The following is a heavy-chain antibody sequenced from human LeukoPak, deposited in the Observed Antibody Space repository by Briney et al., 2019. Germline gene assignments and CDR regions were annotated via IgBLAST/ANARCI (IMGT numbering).Heavy chain of an antibody. CDR1: GFTFSAYA. D-gene: IGHD3-22*01. CDR2: IIGRGGTT. V-gene: IGHV3-23*01. CDR3: AKDYYYDSSGYYYGDAFDI. J-gene: IGHJ3*02. Sequence: GGSLRLYCAASGFTFSAYAMAWVRQAPGQGLEWISTIIGRGGTTYSADSVKGRFTSSRDNSENILYLQVNSLRAGDTAVYYCAKDYYYDSSGYYYGDAFDIWGQGTMVTVSS.